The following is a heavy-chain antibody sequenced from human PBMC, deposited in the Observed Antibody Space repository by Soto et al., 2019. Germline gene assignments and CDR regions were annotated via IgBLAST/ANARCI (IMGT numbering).Heavy chain of an antibody. V-gene: IGHV1-69*02. J-gene: IGHJ5*02. D-gene: IGHD4-17*01. CDR3: ARRYGDYDGYYWFAP. CDR1: GGTFSSYT. Sequence: QVQLVQSGAEVKKPGSSVKVSCKASGGTFSSYTISWVRQAPGQGLEWMGRIIPILGIANYAQKFQGRVTITADKSTSTAYMELSSLRSDDTAVHYCARRYGDYDGYYWFAPWGQGTLVTVSS. CDR2: IIPILGIA.